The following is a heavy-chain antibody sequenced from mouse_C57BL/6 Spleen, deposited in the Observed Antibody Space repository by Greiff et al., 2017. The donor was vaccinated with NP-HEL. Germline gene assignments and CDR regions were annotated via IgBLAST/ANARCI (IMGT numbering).Heavy chain of an antibody. D-gene: IGHD1-1*01. CDR1: GYTFTSYW. Sequence: QVQLQQPGAELVMPGASVKLSCKASGYTFTSYWMHWVKQRPGQGLVWIGAIDPSASYTNYNQKFKGKSTLTVDKSSSTAYMQLRSLTSEDSAVYYCARWGTYYGGFAYWGQGTLVTVSA. CDR3: ARWGTYYGGFAY. CDR2: IDPSASYT. J-gene: IGHJ3*01. V-gene: IGHV1-69*01.